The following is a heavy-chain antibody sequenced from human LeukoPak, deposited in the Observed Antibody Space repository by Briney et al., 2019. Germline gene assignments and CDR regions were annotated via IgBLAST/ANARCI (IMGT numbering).Heavy chain of an antibody. Sequence: SETLSLTCAVYGGSFSGYYWSWIRQPPGKGLEWIGEINHSGSTNYNPSLKSRVTISVDTSKNQFSLKLSSVTAADTAVYYCARSGPDDYYGMDVWGQGTTVTVSS. CDR2: INHSGST. J-gene: IGHJ6*02. CDR1: GGSFSGYY. CDR3: ARSGPDDYYGMDV. D-gene: IGHD1-26*01. V-gene: IGHV4-34*01.